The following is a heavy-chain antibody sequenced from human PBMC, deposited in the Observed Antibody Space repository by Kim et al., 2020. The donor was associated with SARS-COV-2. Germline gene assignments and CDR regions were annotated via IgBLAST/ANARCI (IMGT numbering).Heavy chain of an antibody. CDR1: GFTFSSYS. J-gene: IGHJ4*02. V-gene: IGHV3-21*01. CDR3: ARDAGYSSRLDY. Sequence: GGSLRLSCAASGFTFSSYSMNWVRQAPGKGLEWVSSISSSSSYIYYADSVKGRFTITRDNAKNSLYLQMNSLRAEDTAVYYCARDAGYSSRLDYWGQGTLVTVSS. CDR2: ISSSSSYI. D-gene: IGHD6-13*01.